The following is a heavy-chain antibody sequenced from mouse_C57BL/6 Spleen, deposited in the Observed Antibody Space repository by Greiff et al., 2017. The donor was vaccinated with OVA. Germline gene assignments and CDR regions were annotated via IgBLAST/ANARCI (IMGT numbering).Heavy chain of an antibody. V-gene: IGHV1-82*01. D-gene: IGHD1-1*01. Sequence: VQLQQSGPELVKPGASVKISCKASGYAFSSSWMNWVKQRPGKGLEWIGRIYPGDGDTNYNGKFKGKATLTADKSSSTAYMQLSSLTSEDSAVYFCARSTYYYGSSYPFAYWGQGTLVTVSA. CDR3: ARSTYYYGSSYPFAY. CDR1: GYAFSSSW. J-gene: IGHJ3*01. CDR2: IYPGDGDT.